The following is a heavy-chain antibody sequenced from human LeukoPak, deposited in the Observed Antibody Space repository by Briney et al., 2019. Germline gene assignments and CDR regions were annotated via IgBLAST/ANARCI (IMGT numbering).Heavy chain of an antibody. CDR2: INPSGGST. Sequence: EASVNVSCKASGYTFTSYYMHWVRQAPGQGLEWMGIINPSGGSTSYAQKFQGRVTMTRDTSTSTVYMELSSLRSEDTAVYYCAREEVVTESFVYYGMDVWGQGTTVTVSS. J-gene: IGHJ6*02. CDR3: AREEVVTESFVYYGMDV. D-gene: IGHD2-21*02. V-gene: IGHV1-46*01. CDR1: GYTFTSYY.